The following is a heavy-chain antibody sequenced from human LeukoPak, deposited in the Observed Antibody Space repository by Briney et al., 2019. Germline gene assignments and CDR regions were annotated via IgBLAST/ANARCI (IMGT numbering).Heavy chain of an antibody. V-gene: IGHV3-23*01. CDR1: GFTFRNSA. J-gene: IGHJ4*02. CDR3: ASGSSIALPYYFDA. D-gene: IGHD5-18*01. CDR2: ITDSGGST. Sequence: GGSLRLSCAASGFTFRNSAMSWVRQAPGKGLEWVSAITDSGGSTYYADSVKGRFTISRDNSKNALYLQMDSLRADDTAVYYCASGSSIALPYYFDAWGLGTLVTVSP.